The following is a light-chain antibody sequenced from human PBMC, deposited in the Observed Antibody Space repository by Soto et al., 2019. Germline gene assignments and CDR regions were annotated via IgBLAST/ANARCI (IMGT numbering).Light chain of an antibody. J-gene: IGKJ2*01. Sequence: IVMTQSPATLSVSPGGRATLSCMASQSVDINLAWYQQRPGQSPRLLVYGGFTRATGLPARFSGRGSGTEFTLTISSLQFEDFAVYYCQQYNNWPHTFGQGTKVDIK. CDR3: QQYNNWPHT. V-gene: IGKV3-15*01. CDR2: GGF. CDR1: QSVDIN.